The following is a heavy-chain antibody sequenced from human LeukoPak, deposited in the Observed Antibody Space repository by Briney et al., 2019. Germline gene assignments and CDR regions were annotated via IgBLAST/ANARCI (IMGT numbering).Heavy chain of an antibody. CDR1: GFTFSNAW. CDR3: AKGHGEQNHLLLDN. CDR2: IKSKTDGGTT. V-gene: IGHV3-15*05. D-gene: IGHD2-2*01. J-gene: IGHJ4*02. Sequence: GGSLRLSCAASGFTFSNAWMSWVRQAPGKGLEWVGRIKSKTDGGTTGYAAPVKGRFTISRDNSKNSLFLQMNSLRTEDSALYYCAKGHGEQNHLLLDNWGQGTLVTVSS.